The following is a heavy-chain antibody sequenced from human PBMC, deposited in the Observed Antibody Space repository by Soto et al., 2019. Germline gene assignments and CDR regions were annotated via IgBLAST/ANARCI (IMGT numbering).Heavy chain of an antibody. V-gene: IGHV1-2*04. CDR2: INPKSGGT. CDR3: ARDSGSSSYTFDP. CDR1: GYIFTGYY. D-gene: IGHD6-13*01. J-gene: IGHJ5*02. Sequence: GASVKVSCKASGYIFTGYYMHWVRQAPGQGLEWMGWINPKSGGTNYAQKFQGWVTMTRDTSISTAYMELSRLRSDDTAMYYCARDSGSSSYTFDPWGQGTLVTVSS.